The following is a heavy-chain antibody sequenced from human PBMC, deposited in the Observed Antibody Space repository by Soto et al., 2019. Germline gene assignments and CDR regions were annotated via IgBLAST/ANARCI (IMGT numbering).Heavy chain of an antibody. J-gene: IGHJ5*02. CDR2: LLRSGSSA. V-gene: IGHV3-23*01. Sequence: GGSLRLSCAASGFTFRNYAMTWARQAPGKGLEWVSSLLRSGSSAYYADSVRGRFTISSDTSANSLYLQMDNLRAEDTAIYYCAKGAISGDGIWLMDSWGQGTVVTVSS. CDR3: AKGAISGDGIWLMDS. D-gene: IGHD4-17*01. CDR1: GFTFRNYA.